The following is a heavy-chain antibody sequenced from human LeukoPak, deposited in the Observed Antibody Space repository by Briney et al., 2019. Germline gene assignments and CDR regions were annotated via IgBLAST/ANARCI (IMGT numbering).Heavy chain of an antibody. J-gene: IGHJ4*02. Sequence: KPSETLSLTCTVSGYSISSGYYWGWIRQPPGKGLEWIGTIYHSGNTYYNPSLASRVIILVDTSKNQFSLKLSSVTAADTAVYYCATAHYDILTGYYTFDYWGQGTLVTVSS. CDR1: GYSISSGYY. V-gene: IGHV4-38-2*02. CDR3: ATAHYDILTGYYTFDY. D-gene: IGHD3-9*01. CDR2: IYHSGNT.